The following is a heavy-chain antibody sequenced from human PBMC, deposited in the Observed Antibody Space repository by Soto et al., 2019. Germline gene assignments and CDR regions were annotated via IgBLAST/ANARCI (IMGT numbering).Heavy chain of an antibody. Sequence: PGGSLRLSCAASGFTFSSYGMHWVRQAPGKGLEWVAVISYDGSNKYYADSVKGRFTISRDNSKNTLYLQMNSLRAEDTAVYYCAKRAPKGGNDYWGQGTLVTVSS. D-gene: IGHD3-16*01. V-gene: IGHV3-30*18. CDR3: AKRAPKGGNDY. J-gene: IGHJ4*02. CDR1: GFTFSSYG. CDR2: ISYDGSNK.